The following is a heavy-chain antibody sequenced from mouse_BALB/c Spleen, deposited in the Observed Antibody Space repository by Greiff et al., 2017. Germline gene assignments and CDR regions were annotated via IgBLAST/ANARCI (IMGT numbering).Heavy chain of an antibody. Sequence: EVQGVESGGGLVKPGGSLKLSCAASGFAFSSYDMSWVRQTPEKRLEWVASISSGGGSTYYPDTVKGRFTISRDNAKNTLYLQMSSLKSEDTAMYYCARHTALYAMDYWGQGTSVTVSS. CDR2: ISSGGGST. V-gene: IGHV5-12-1*01. D-gene: IGHD1-2*01. CDR3: ARHTALYAMDY. J-gene: IGHJ4*01. CDR1: GFAFSSYD.